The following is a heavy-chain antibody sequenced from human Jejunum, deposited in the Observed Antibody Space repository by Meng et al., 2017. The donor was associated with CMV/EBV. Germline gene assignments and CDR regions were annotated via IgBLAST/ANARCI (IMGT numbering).Heavy chain of an antibody. J-gene: IGHJ4*02. Sequence: SDYYMAWIRQAPGKGLEWLSYISSTGSIITYADSVRGRFTISRYNAKNSLHLQMNSLRAEDTAVYYCARIPSIASRPGRYSFDYWGQGTLVTVSS. D-gene: IGHD6-6*01. CDR2: ISSTGSII. CDR3: ARIPSIASRPGRYSFDY. V-gene: IGHV3-11*01. CDR1: SDYY.